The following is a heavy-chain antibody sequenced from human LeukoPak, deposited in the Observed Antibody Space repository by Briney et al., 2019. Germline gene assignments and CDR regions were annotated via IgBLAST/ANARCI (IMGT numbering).Heavy chain of an antibody. Sequence: GGSLRLSCAASGFTFSKAWMSWVRQAPGKGLEWVGHIKATPDGGTTEYGAPVKGRFTISRDDSKNTLYLQMNSLKSEDTAVYFCTTLPGYSYGYLQDYWGQGTLVTVSS. D-gene: IGHD5-18*01. CDR2: IKATPDGGTT. CDR1: GFTFSKAW. V-gene: IGHV3-15*01. J-gene: IGHJ4*02. CDR3: TTLPGYSYGYLQDY.